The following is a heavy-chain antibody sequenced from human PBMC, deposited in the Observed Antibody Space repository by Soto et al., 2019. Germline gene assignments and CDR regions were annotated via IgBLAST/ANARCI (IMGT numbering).Heavy chain of an antibody. CDR1: GFAFSDYG. CDR2: ITSNGRTT. V-gene: IGHV3-48*02. D-gene: IGHD2-21*02. J-gene: IGHJ4*02. Sequence: LGGSLRLSCVASGFAFSDYGINWLRQAPGKGLEWVSYITSNGRTTFYADSVKGRFTTSRDNAQNSLFLQMNSLRDEDTAVYYCASQYGGDDFDYWGPGTLVTVSS. CDR3: ASQYGGDDFDY.